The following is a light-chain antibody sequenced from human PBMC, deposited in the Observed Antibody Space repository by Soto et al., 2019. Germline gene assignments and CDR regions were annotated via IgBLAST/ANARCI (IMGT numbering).Light chain of an antibody. CDR2: GAT. V-gene: IGKV1-39*01. CDR3: QQSYSTPKT. J-gene: IGKJ1*01. CDR1: QTISTY. Sequence: DIQMTQSPSSLSASVGDRVTITCRASQTISTYLNWYQQKPGKAPNLLIYGATSLQSGAPSRFSGSGSGTGFTLPITSLQPEDFATYYCQQSYSTPKTFGQGTKVDIK.